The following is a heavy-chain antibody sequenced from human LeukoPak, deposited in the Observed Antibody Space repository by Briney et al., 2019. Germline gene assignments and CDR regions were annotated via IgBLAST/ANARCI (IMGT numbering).Heavy chain of an antibody. CDR2: VSGSGRNS. CDR3: AKDITWIQLCFDY. V-gene: IGHV3-23*01. J-gene: IGHJ4*02. Sequence: TGGSLRLSCAASGFTFSSYVMTWVRQAPGKGLEWVSAVSGSGRNSYYADSVKGRFTISRDNSKNTLYLQMNSLRAEDTALYYCAKDITWIQLCFDYWGQGTLVTVSS. D-gene: IGHD5-18*01. CDR1: GFTFSSYV.